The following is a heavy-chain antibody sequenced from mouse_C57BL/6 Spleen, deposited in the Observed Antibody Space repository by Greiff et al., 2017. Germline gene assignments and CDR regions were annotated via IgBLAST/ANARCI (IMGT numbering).Heavy chain of an antibody. CDR2: INPSTGGT. J-gene: IGHJ1*03. CDR1: GYSFTGYY. Sequence: EVQLQQSGPELVKPGASVKISCKASGYSFTGYYMNWVKQSPEKSLEWIGEINPSTGGTTYNQKFKAKATLTVDKSSSTAYMQLKSLTSEDSAVYSCARESTMSTGRYFDVWGTGTTVTVSS. D-gene: IGHD2-4*01. V-gene: IGHV1-42*01. CDR3: ARESTMSTGRYFDV.